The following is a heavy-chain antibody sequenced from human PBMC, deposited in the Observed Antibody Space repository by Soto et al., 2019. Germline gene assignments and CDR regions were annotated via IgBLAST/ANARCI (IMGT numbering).Heavy chain of an antibody. V-gene: IGHV3-30-3*01. CDR3: ARKTVTAVLDY. D-gene: IGHD2-21*02. J-gene: IGHJ4*02. Sequence: QVQLVESGGGVVQPGRSLRLSCAASRFIFSNYAMQWVRQAPGKGLEWVAIISSDGSNKNYADSVKGRFTISRDNSKNTLYLRMTSLSAEDTAVYYCARKTVTAVLDYWGQGTLVTVSS. CDR1: RFIFSNYA. CDR2: ISSDGSNK.